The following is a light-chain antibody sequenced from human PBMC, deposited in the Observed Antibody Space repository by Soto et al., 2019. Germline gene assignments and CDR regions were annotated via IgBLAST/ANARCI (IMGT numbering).Light chain of an antibody. Sequence: DIQMTQSPSSLSASVGDRVTIICRASQGISRSLAWYLQKPGKAPKLLIYAASNLQSGVPSRFSGSGSGTDFTLTISSLQPEDFATYFCQQSYSTPPWTFGQGTKVEIK. CDR3: QQSYSTPPWT. J-gene: IGKJ1*01. CDR1: QGISRS. CDR2: AAS. V-gene: IGKV1-39*01.